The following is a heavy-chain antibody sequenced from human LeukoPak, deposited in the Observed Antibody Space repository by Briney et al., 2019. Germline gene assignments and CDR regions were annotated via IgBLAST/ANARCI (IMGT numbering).Heavy chain of an antibody. CDR3: ARRLYDSSGYYPYYYGMDV. V-gene: IGHV3-7*01. D-gene: IGHD3-22*01. CDR1: GFTFSSYW. CDR2: IKQDGSEK. J-gene: IGHJ6*02. Sequence: GRSLRLSCAASGFTFSSYWMRWVRQAPGKGLEWVANIKQDGSEKYYVDSVKGRFTISRDNAKNSLYLQMNSLRAEDTAVYYCARRLYDSSGYYPYYYGMDVWGQGTPVTVSS.